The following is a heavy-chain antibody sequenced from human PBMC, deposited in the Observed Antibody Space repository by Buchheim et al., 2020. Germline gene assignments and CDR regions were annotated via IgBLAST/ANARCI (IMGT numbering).Heavy chain of an antibody. V-gene: IGHV1-69*01. Sequence: QGQLLQSGAEVKKPGSSVEFSCKASECTFSSYAISWVRQAPGQGLEWMGGIIPIFGTANYAQKFQGRVTITADESTSTAYMELSSLRSEDTAVYYCARAVEYSSSWYDDSWSYYYYYMDVWGKGPT. J-gene: IGHJ6*03. D-gene: IGHD6-13*01. CDR3: ARAVEYSSSWYDDSWSYYYYYMDV. CDR2: IIPIFGTA. CDR1: ECTFSSYA.